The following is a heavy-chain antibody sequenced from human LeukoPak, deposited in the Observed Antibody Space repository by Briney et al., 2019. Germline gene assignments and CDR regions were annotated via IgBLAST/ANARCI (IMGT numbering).Heavy chain of an antibody. J-gene: IGHJ4*02. D-gene: IGHD1-26*01. Sequence: PSETLPLTCTISGGSISYYYWSWIRQSPGKGLEWIGYIYYSGSTNHNPSLKSRVTISLDTSKNQFSLKLSSVTAADTAVYYCARSGIVGAGGYFDYWGQGTLVTVPS. V-gene: IGHV4-59*01. CDR3: ARSGIVGAGGYFDY. CDR1: GGSISYYY. CDR2: IYYSGST.